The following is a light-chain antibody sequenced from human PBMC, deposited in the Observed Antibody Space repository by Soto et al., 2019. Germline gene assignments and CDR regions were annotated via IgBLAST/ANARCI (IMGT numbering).Light chain of an antibody. CDR3: QPEGSPPT. J-gene: IGKJ1*01. Sequence: EIVLTQSPGTLSLSPGERATLSCRASQSVSSSYLAWYQQKPGQAPRLLIYGASSRATGIPDRFSGSGSGKEFTLTNSRLEPEDFSVYFLQPEGSPPTVRQGNKVEIK. CDR2: GAS. CDR1: QSVSSSY. V-gene: IGKV3-20*01.